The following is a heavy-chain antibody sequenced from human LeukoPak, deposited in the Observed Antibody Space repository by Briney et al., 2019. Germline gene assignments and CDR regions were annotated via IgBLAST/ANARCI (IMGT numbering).Heavy chain of an antibody. D-gene: IGHD2-21*01. CDR1: GFTFTSYG. Sequence: GESLRLSCAASGFTFTSYGMPWVRQTPGKGLEWVAVISSDGSNKYYADSVKGRFTISRDNSKNTLYLQMNSLRAEDTALYYFVRDLSPAYGGHYYDAFDFWGEGTMVTVSS. J-gene: IGHJ3*01. CDR2: ISSDGSNK. V-gene: IGHV3-30*03. CDR3: VRDLSPAYGGHYYDAFDF.